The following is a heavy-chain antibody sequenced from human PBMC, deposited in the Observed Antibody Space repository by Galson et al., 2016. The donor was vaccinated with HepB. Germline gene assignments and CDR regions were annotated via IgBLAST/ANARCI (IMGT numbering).Heavy chain of an antibody. CDR2: ISAYNGNT. V-gene: IGHV1-18*04. CDR3: ARYLVHVLRWFGSPPGYFDC. J-gene: IGHJ4*02. Sequence: SVKVSCKASGYTFTSYGISWVRQAPGQGLEWMGWISAYNGNTNYAQKLQGRVTMPTDTSTSTAYMELRSLTSDDTAVYYCARYLVHVLRWFGSPPGYFDCWGQGTLVTVSA. CDR1: GYTFTSYG. D-gene: IGHD3-10*01.